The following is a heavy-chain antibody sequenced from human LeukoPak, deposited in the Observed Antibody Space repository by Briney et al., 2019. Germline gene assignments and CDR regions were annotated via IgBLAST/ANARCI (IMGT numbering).Heavy chain of an antibody. CDR1: GFTFSSYG. J-gene: IGHJ4*02. V-gene: IGHV3-23*01. CDR2: ISGSGGST. D-gene: IGHD3-10*01. CDR3: AKTPRSGSRLEFFDY. Sequence: GVSLRLSCAASGFTFSSYGMSWVRRAPGKGLEWVSGISGSGGSTYYADSVRGRFTISRDNSKNTLYLQLNSLRAEDTAVYYCAKTPRSGSRLEFFDYWGQGTLVTVSS.